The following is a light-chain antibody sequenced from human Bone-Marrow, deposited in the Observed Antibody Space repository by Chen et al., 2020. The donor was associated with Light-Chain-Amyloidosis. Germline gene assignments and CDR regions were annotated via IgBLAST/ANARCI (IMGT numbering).Light chain of an antibody. CDR1: DLPTKY. J-gene: IGLJ2*01. V-gene: IGLV3-25*03. Sequence: SYELPQPPSVSVSQGQTARITCSGDDLPTKYAYWYKQKPGQAPVLVIHRDTERPSGISERFSGSSSGTTATLTISGVQAEDEADYHCQSADSSGTYEVIFGGGTKLTVL. CDR2: RDT. CDR3: QSADSSGTYEVI.